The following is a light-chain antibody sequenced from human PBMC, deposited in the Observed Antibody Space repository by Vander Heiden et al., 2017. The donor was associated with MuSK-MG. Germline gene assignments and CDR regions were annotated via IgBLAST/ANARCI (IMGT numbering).Light chain of an antibody. J-gene: IGKJ5*01. V-gene: IGKV3-11*01. Sequence: DIVLPQSPAILSVSPGERATITCRASQSITNYLAWYQQKPGKAPRLLIYVASTWETGIPARFSGSGSGTDFTLTISSLQPEDSAPYYCQQRNSWPFTFGQGTKVEIK. CDR3: QQRNSWPFT. CDR1: QSITNY. CDR2: VAS.